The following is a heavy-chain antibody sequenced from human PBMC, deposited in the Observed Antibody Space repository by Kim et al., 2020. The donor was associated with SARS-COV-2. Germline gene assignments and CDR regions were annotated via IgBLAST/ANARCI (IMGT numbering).Heavy chain of an antibody. CDR2: ISGSGGST. V-gene: IGHV3-23*01. D-gene: IGHD3-9*01. J-gene: IGHJ4*02. CDR1: GFTFSSYA. Sequence: GGSLRLSCAASGFTFSSYAMSWVRQAPGKGLEWVSAISGSGGSTYYADSVKGRFTISRDNSKNTLYLQMNSLRAEDTAVYYCASLVLRYFAGYWGQGTLVTVSS. CDR3: ASLVLRYFAGY.